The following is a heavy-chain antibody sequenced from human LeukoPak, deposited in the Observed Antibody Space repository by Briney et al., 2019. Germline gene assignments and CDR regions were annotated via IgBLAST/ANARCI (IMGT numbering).Heavy chain of an antibody. V-gene: IGHV3-21*01. J-gene: IGHJ3*02. Sequence: GGSLRLSCAASGFTFSSYWMSWVRQAPGKGLEWVSSISSSSSYIYYADSVKGRFTISRDNAKNSLYLQMNSLRAEDTAVYYCARAEVVVDANLDWDAFDIWGQGTMVTVSS. CDR3: ARAEVVVDANLDWDAFDI. CDR1: GFTFSSYW. CDR2: ISSSSSYI. D-gene: IGHD3-22*01.